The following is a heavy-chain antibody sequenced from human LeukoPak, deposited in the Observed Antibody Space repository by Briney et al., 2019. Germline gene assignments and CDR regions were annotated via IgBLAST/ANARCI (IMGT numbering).Heavy chain of an antibody. V-gene: IGHV4-59*01. D-gene: IGHD3-10*01. J-gene: IGHJ5*02. Sequence: SETLSLTCTVSGGSISSYYWSWIRQPPGKGLEWIGYIYYSGSTNYNPSLKSRVTISVDTSKNQFSLKLSSVTAADTAVYYCARMVRGVIQPGLVWFDPWGQGTLVTVSS. CDR1: GGSISSYY. CDR3: ARMVRGVIQPGLVWFDP. CDR2: IYYSGST.